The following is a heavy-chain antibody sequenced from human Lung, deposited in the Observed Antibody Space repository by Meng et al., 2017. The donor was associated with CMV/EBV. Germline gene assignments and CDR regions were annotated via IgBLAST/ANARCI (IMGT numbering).Heavy chain of an antibody. CDR3: ARDNSNFPYNYVDP. V-gene: IGHV1-69*04. D-gene: IGHD5-24*01. CDR1: GGTFSTYP. CDR2: IIPMLGIA. Sequence: SVKVSCKDSGGTFSTYPITWVRQAPGQGLEWMGRIIPMLGIANYAQKFQGRVTITADKSATSAYMELRSLRSEDTAVYYCARDNSNFPYNYVDPWGQGXLVTVSS. J-gene: IGHJ5*02.